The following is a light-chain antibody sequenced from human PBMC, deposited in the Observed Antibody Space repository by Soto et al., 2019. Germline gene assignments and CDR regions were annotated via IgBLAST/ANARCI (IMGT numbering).Light chain of an antibody. V-gene: IGLV2-8*01. J-gene: IGLJ2*01. CDR3: SSYTSSSTLVV. Sequence: QSALTQPPSASASPGQSVTISCTGTSSDVGGYNYVSWYQQHPGKAPKLMIYEVSKRPSGVPDRFSGSKSGNTASLTVSGLQAEDEADYYCSSYTSSSTLVVFGGGTKLTVL. CDR2: EVS. CDR1: SSDVGGYNY.